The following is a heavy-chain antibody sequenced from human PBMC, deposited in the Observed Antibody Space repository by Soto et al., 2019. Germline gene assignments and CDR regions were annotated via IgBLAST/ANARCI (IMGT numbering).Heavy chain of an antibody. CDR3: ARVLLSGSHYFDY. V-gene: IGHV1-2*04. D-gene: IGHD1-26*01. CDR2: IDPNTGGT. J-gene: IGHJ4*02. Sequence: ASVKVSCKASGYTLRDHQIHWLRQAPGQGPEWMGWIDPNTGGTNYAQKFQDWVTLTRETSTGTFFLEVRGPKSADSATYYCARVLLSGSHYFDYWGQGTLVTVSS. CDR1: GYTLRDHQ.